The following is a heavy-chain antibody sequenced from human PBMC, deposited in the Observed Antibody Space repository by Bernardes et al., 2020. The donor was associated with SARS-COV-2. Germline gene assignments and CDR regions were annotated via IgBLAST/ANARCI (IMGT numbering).Heavy chain of an antibody. D-gene: IGHD3-9*01. CDR3: ARDGTGYSPTLYYGMDV. CDR1: GGSISSSY. J-gene: IGHJ6*02. Sequence: WATLALTCTVSGGSISSSYWSWIRQPPGTGLAWIGYIYYSGSTNYNPSLKSRVTISVDTSKNQFSLKLSSVTAADTAVYYCARDGTGYSPTLYYGMDVWGQGTTVTVSS. V-gene: IGHV4-59*01. CDR2: IYYSGST.